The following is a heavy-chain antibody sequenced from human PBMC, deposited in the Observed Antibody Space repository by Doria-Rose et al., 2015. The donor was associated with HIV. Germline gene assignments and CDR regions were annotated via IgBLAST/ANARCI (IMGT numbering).Heavy chain of an antibody. CDR3: ARDQNYDFWSDLYGMDV. V-gene: IGHV3-11*01. CDR1: GFTFSDYY. Sequence: VQLLETGGGLVKPGGSLRLSCAASGFTFSDYYMSWIRQAPGKGLEWVSYISSSGSTIYYADSVKGRFTISRDNAKNSLYLQMNSLRAEDTAVYYCARDQNYDFWSDLYGMDVWGQGTTVTVSS. CDR2: ISSSGSTI. J-gene: IGHJ6*02. D-gene: IGHD3-3*01.